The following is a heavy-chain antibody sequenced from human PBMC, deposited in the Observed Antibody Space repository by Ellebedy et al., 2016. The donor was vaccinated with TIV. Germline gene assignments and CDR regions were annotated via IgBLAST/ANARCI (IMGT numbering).Heavy chain of an antibody. CDR3: ALSPRPGNNWFDP. CDR2: IYYSGST. Sequence: SETLSLTCTVSGGSISSYYWSWIRQPPGKGLEWIGYIYYSGSTNYNPSLKSRVTISVDTSKNQFSLKLSSVTAADTAVYYCALSPRPGNNWFDPWGQGTLVTVSS. V-gene: IGHV4-59*01. CDR1: GGSISSYY. J-gene: IGHJ5*02.